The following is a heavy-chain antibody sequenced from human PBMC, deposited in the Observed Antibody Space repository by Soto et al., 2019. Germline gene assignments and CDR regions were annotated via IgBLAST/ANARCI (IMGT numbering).Heavy chain of an antibody. D-gene: IGHD6-19*01. J-gene: IGHJ6*02. CDR3: SNNGMTVTVTETYHFNTDV. CDR2: INPNSGDT. Sequence: QVQLVQSGAEVKKPGASVKVSCRASGYTFTDSYMHWVRQAPGQGPEWMGRINPNSGDTNYAQKFQGMVTMTRDTSISTAYMELTRLSSDDTAVYDCSNNGMTVTVTETYHFNTDVGGQGTTVTVSS. CDR1: GYTFTDSY. V-gene: IGHV1-2*06.